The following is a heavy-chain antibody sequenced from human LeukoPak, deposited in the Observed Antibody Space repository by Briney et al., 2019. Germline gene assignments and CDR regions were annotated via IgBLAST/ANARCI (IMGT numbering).Heavy chain of an antibody. CDR3: AKPRGSYDAFDI. CDR1: GLTFSSYA. D-gene: IGHD1-26*01. V-gene: IGHV3-23*01. CDR2: ISGSGVGT. Sequence: GGSLRLSCAASGLTFSSYAMSWVRQAPGKGLEWVSAISGSGVGTYYADSVKGRFTISRDNSKNTLYLQMNSLRAEDTTVYFCAKPRGSYDAFDIWGQGTMVTVSS. J-gene: IGHJ3*02.